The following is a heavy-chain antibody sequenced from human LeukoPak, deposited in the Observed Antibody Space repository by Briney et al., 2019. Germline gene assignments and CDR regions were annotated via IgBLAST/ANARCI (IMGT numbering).Heavy chain of an antibody. CDR2: IYHSGST. Sequence: SETLSLTCTVSGGSLSNDTYYWGWIRQPPGKGLKWIGNIYHSGSTYYSPSLESRVTISVDTSKNQFSLKLSSVTAADTAVYYCARDNPYGDRLDYWGQGTLVTVSS. J-gene: IGHJ4*02. V-gene: IGHV4-39*07. CDR3: ARDNPYGDRLDY. CDR1: GGSLSNDTYY. D-gene: IGHD4-17*01.